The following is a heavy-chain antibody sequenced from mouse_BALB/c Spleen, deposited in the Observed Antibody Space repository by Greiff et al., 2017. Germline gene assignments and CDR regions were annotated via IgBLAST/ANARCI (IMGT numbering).Heavy chain of an antibody. CDR3: GDGNQFAY. CDR1: GFNIKDTY. V-gene: IGHV14-3*02. Sequence: VQLKQSGAGLVKPGASVKLSCTASGFNIKDTYMHWVKQRPEQGLEWIGRIDPANGNTKYDPKFQGKATITADTTSNTAYLQLSSLTSEDTAVYYCGDGNQFAYWGQGTLVTVSA. CDR2: IDPANGNT. J-gene: IGHJ3*01. D-gene: IGHD2-1*01.